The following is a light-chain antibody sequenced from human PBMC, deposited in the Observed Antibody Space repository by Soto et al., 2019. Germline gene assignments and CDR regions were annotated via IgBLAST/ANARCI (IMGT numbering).Light chain of an antibody. CDR1: QSVSSTY. V-gene: IGKV3-20*01. J-gene: IGKJ2*01. CDR3: QQYGGLPRT. Sequence: EIVLTQSPGTLSLSPGERAALSCRASQSVSSTYLAWYQQKPGQAPRLLIYGASSRATGIPDRFSGSGSGTDFSLTISRLEPEDFAVYYCQQYGGLPRTFGQGTQLEIK. CDR2: GAS.